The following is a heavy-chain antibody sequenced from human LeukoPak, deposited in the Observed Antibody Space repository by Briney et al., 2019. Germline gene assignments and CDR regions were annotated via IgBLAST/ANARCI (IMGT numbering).Heavy chain of an antibody. D-gene: IGHD2-21*01. J-gene: IGHJ6*01. CDR1: GFTFSSYW. CDR2: IKQDGSEK. Sequence: GGSLRLSCAASGFTFSSYWMIWVRQAPGKGLEWVSNIKQDGSEKYYVDSVKGRFTISRDNAKNTLYLQMNSLRAEDTAVYYCSSAVIKSYYSYYCMYVGGGGSTV. V-gene: IGHV3-7*01. CDR3: SSAVIKSYYSYYCMYV.